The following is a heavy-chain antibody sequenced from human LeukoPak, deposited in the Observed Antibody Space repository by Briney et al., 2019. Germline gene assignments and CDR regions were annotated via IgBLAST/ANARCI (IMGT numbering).Heavy chain of an antibody. CDR1: GYSFTSYW. D-gene: IGHD3-22*01. J-gene: IGHJ3*02. Sequence: GESLKISCKGSGYSFTSYWIGWVRQMPGKGLEWMGIIYPGDSGTRYSPSFQGQVTISADKSISTAYLQWSSLKASDTAMYYCASHYYYGSSGYYLDAFDIWGQGTMVTVSS. CDR2: IYPGDSGT. V-gene: IGHV5-51*01. CDR3: ASHYYYGSSGYYLDAFDI.